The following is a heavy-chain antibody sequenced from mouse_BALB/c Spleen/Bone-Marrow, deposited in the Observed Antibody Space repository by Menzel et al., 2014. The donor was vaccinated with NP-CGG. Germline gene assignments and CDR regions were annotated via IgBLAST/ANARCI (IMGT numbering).Heavy chain of an antibody. J-gene: IGHJ1*01. CDR2: ISYGGNN. CDR1: GYSITSGYY. D-gene: IGHD2-4*01. V-gene: IGHV3-6*02. Sequence: EVQLQESGPGLVKPSQSLSLSCSVTGYSITSGYYWNWIRQFPGNKLEWMGYISYGGNNDYNPSLKNRISITRDTSKNQFFLNVNSVTSADTATYYCTRGEITWYFDVWGAGTTVTVSS. CDR3: TRGEITWYFDV.